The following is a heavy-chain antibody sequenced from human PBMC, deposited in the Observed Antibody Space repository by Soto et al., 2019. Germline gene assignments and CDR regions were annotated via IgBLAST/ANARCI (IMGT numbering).Heavy chain of an antibody. CDR2: ISGGGGTT. J-gene: IGHJ6*02. Sequence: EVQLLESGGGLVQPGGSLRLSCAASGFTFSSHVMNWVRQAPGKGLEWVAAISGGGGTTFYGDSVEGRFTMSRDNSKNTLFLQMNSLRAEDTAVYYCARGARAPPPHGYGMDVWGQGTRVTVSS. V-gene: IGHV3-23*01. CDR3: ARGARAPPPHGYGMDV. D-gene: IGHD2-15*01. CDR1: GFTFSSHV.